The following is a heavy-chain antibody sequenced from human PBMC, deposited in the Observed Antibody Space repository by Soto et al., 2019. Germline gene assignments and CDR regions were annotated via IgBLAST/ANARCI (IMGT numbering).Heavy chain of an antibody. CDR2: IYYSGST. V-gene: IGHV4-31*03. CDR1: GGSISSGGYY. J-gene: IGHJ5*02. CDR3: ARSRYDFWSGPNWFDP. Sequence: QVQLQESGPGLVKPSQTLSLTCTVSGGSISSGGYYWSWIRQHPGKGLEWIGYIYYSGSTYYTPSLKSRVTISVDTSKNQFSLKLSSVTAADTAVYYCARSRYDFWSGPNWFDPWGQGTLVTVSS. D-gene: IGHD3-3*01.